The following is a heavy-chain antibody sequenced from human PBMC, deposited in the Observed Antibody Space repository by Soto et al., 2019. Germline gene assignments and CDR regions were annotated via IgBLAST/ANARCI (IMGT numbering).Heavy chain of an antibody. Sequence: GGSLRLSCAASGFTFSSYGMHWVRQAPGKGLEWVAVISYDGSNKYYADSVKGRFTISRDNSKNTLYLQMNSLRAEDTAVYYCAKCFLRGTWHPMDYYGMDVWGQGTTVTVSS. CDR2: ISYDGSNK. J-gene: IGHJ6*02. CDR1: GFTFSSYG. V-gene: IGHV3-30*18. CDR3: AKCFLRGTWHPMDYYGMDV.